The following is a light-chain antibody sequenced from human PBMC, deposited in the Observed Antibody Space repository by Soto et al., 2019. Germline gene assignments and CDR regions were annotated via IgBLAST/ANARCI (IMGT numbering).Light chain of an antibody. J-gene: IGKJ5*01. CDR2: DAS. V-gene: IGKV3D-20*02. CDR3: QQRSRGPPT. Sequence: EIVLTHSPSTLSLSPGQSPTLSCLSSQSVSSSYLAWYQQKPGQAPRLLIYDASNGATGIPARFSGSGSGTDFTLTISSLEPEDFAVYYCQQRSRGPPTFGQGTRLEIK. CDR1: QSVSSSY.